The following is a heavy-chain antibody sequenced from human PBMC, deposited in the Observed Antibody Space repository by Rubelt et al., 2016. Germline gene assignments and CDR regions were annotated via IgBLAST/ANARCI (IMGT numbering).Heavy chain of an antibody. J-gene: IGHJ6*02. CDR1: GFTFSSYD. Sequence: GFTFSSYDMHWVRQAPGKGLEWVALISYDGSNKYYADSVKGRFTISRDKSKNTLYLQMNSLRAEDTAVYYCARDLEYCSGGSCYKPSNYYYYGMDVWGQGTTVTVSS. CDR3: ARDLEYCSGGSCYKPSNYYYYGMDV. CDR2: ISYDGSNK. V-gene: IGHV3-30*03. D-gene: IGHD2-15*01.